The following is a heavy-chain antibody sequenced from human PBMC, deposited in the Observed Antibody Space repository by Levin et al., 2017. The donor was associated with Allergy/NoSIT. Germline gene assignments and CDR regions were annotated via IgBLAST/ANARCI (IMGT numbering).Heavy chain of an antibody. D-gene: IGHD2-2*01. Sequence: SCAASGFNFRSYYMHWVRQAPGKGLEWVSRVFSDGSITDYADSVKGRFTISRDNTRDTLYLQMNSLRADDTAVYYCARGGCSSTSCLDNWGQGILVTVSP. CDR2: VFSDGSIT. CDR1: GFNFRSYY. CDR3: ARGGCSSTSCLDN. V-gene: IGHV3-74*01. J-gene: IGHJ4*02.